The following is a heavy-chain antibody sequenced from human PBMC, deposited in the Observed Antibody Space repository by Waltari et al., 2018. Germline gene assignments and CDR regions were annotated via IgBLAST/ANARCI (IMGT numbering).Heavy chain of an antibody. J-gene: IGHJ4*02. V-gene: IGHV3-11*06. Sequence: QVQLVESGGGLVKPGGSLRLSCTASGFTFTNYNITLNRQAPGKGLEWISDLSSSSRYSYYADSVKGRFTISRDNAKNSVYLQMSGLTAEDTAVYYCARKAVTGHFDYWGRGTLVTVSS. CDR1: GFTFTNYN. D-gene: IGHD6-19*01. CDR2: LSSSSRYS. CDR3: ARKAVTGHFDY.